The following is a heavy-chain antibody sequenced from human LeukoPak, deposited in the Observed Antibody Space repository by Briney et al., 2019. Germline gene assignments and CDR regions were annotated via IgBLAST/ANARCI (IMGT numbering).Heavy chain of an antibody. CDR3: AREVGGVWDPGYYFDY. J-gene: IGHJ4*02. V-gene: IGHV3-21*01. CDR2: ISSSSSYI. D-gene: IGHD2-21*02. Sequence: KPGGSLRLSCAASGFTFSSYSMNWVRQAPGKGLEWVSSISSSSSYIYYADSVKGRFTISRDNAKNSLYLQMNSLRAEDTAVYYCAREVGGVWDPGYYFDYWGQGTLVTVSS. CDR1: GFTFSSYS.